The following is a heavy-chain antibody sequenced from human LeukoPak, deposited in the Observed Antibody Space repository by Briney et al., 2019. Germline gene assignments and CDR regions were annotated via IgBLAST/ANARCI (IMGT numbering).Heavy chain of an antibody. CDR3: ARGRNNYDILTGYATQPFDY. J-gene: IGHJ4*02. V-gene: IGHV4-34*01. Sequence: GSLRLSCAASGFTFSDYYMSWIRQPPGKGLEWIGEINHSGSTNYNPSLKSRVTISVDTSKNQFSLKLSSVTAADTAVYYCARGRNNYDILTGYATQPFDYWGQGTLVTVSS. CDR1: GFTFSDYY. D-gene: IGHD3-9*01. CDR2: INHSGST.